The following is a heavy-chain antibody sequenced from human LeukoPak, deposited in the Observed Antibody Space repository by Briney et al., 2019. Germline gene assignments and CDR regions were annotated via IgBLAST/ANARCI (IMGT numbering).Heavy chain of an antibody. CDR1: GFTFSSYG. V-gene: IGHV3-30*02. D-gene: IGHD2-21*01. CDR3: AKGDHIVVVIAIPDY. CDR2: IRYDGSNK. Sequence: GGSLRLSCAASGFTFSSYGMHWVRQAPGKGLEWVAFIRYDGSNKYYADSVKGRFTISRDNSKNTLYLQMNSLRAEDTAVYYCAKGDHIVVVIAIPDYWGQGTLVTVSS. J-gene: IGHJ4*02.